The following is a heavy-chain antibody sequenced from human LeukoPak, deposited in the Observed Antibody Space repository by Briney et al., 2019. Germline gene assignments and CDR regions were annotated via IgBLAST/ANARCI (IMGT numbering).Heavy chain of an antibody. Sequence: ASVKVSCKASGYTFSDYYVYWVRQAPGQGREWMGWINPNSGGTNYAQKFQGRVTMTRDTSISTAYMELSRQTSDDTAVYYCARGHEYSSSFDYWGQGTLVTVSS. CDR1: GYTFSDYY. CDR3: ARGHEYSSSFDY. J-gene: IGHJ4*02. D-gene: IGHD6-6*01. CDR2: INPNSGGT. V-gene: IGHV1-2*02.